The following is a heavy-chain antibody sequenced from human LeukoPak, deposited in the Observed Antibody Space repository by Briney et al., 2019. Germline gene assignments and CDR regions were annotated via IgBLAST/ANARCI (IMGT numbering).Heavy chain of an antibody. CDR2: IYSGGST. D-gene: IGHD2-15*01. CDR3: ASGGTGGDAFDI. CDR1: GFTVSSNY. V-gene: IGHV3-53*01. Sequence: GGSLRLSCAVSGFTVSSNYMNWVRQAPGKGLEWVSVIYSGGSTYYADSVKGRFTISKNNSKTTRNFQMKGLRAEDRACYYGASGGTGGDAFDIWAKGQWSPSLQ. J-gene: IGHJ3*02.